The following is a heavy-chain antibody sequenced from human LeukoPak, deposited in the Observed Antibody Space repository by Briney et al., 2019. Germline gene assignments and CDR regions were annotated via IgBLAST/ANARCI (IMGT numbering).Heavy chain of an antibody. CDR2: ISSSGSTI. J-gene: IGHJ4*02. CDR1: GFTFSSYE. V-gene: IGHV3-48*03. D-gene: IGHD3-22*01. CDR3: ASSGYYYASSYYFDY. Sequence: GGSLRLSCAASGFTFSSYEMNWVRQAPGKGLEWVSYISSSGSTIYYADSVKGRLTISRDNAKNSLYLQMNSLRAEDTAVYYCASSGYYYASSYYFDYWGQGTLVTVSS.